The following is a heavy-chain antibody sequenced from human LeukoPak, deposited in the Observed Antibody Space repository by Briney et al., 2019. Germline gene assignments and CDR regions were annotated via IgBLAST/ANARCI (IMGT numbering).Heavy chain of an antibody. Sequence: GRSLRLSCEASGCTFSTYSMHWVRQAPGKGLEWVAEISYDGSNEYYADSVKGRFTISRGKSKNTLYLQMNSLTAEAPAVYYCARARVRGVSFFAYWGQGTLVTVSS. J-gene: IGHJ4*02. CDR2: ISYDGSNE. D-gene: IGHD2-21*01. CDR1: GCTFSTYS. CDR3: ARARVRGVSFFAY. V-gene: IGHV3-30*01.